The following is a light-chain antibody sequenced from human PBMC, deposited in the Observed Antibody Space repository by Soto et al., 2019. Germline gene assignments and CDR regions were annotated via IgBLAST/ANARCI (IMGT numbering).Light chain of an antibody. Sequence: EIVLTQSPGTLSLSPGERATLSCRASQSVSSSYLAWYQQKPGQPPRLLIYGASSRATGIPDRFSGSGSGTDFTLTISRLEPEDFAVYYCQQYNNWPPYTFGQGTKLEIK. CDR1: QSVSSSY. CDR3: QQYNNWPPYT. V-gene: IGKV3-20*01. J-gene: IGKJ2*01. CDR2: GAS.